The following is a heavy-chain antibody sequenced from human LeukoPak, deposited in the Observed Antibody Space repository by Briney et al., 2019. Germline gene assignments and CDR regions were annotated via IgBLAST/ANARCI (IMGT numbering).Heavy chain of an antibody. J-gene: IGHJ4*02. D-gene: IGHD2-15*01. Sequence: GESLKISCKGSGYSFTSYWIGWVRQMPGKGLEMSGIIYTGDSNTRYSPPVQGQVTISADKSISTAYLQWSSLKASDSAMYYCARLNSPYCSGGSCYYFDYWGQGTLLTVSS. CDR2: IYTGDSNT. CDR3: ARLNSPYCSGGSCYYFDY. V-gene: IGHV5-51*01. CDR1: GYSFTSYW.